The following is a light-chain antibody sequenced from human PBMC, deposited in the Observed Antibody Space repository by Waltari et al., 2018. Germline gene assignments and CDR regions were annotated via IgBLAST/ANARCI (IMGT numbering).Light chain of an antibody. CDR3: QKYDRLPAT. V-gene: IGKV3-20*01. CDR1: QSIGKY. J-gene: IGKJ1*01. Sequence: SCRASQSIGKYLVWYQQKPGQAPRLLMYAASSRATGIPDRFSGSGSGTDFSLTISRLEPEDFAVYYCQKYDRLPATFGQGTKVEIK. CDR2: AAS.